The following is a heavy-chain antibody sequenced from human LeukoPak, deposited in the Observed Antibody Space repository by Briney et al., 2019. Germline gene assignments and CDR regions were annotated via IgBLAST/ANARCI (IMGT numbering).Heavy chain of an antibody. CDR2: MKQDGREK. V-gene: IGHV3-7*01. CDR3: ARVSGVIDY. J-gene: IGHJ4*02. Sequence: GGSLRLSCAASGFIFSNYCMSWVRQVPGKGLEWVASMKQDGREKYLVDSVKGRFTISRDNAKNSVYLQMDSLTAEDMAVYYCARVSGVIDYWGQGTLVTVPS. D-gene: IGHD1-26*01. CDR1: GFIFSNYC.